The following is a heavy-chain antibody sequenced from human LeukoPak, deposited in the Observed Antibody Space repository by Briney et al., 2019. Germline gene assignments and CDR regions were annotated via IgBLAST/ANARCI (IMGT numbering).Heavy chain of an antibody. D-gene: IGHD5-18*01. V-gene: IGHV4-34*01. J-gene: IGHJ4*02. CDR1: GGSFSGYY. CDR3: AAPPDRRVGYPDY. CDR2: INHSGST. Sequence: SETLSLTCAVYGGSFSGYYWSWIRQPPGKGLEGIGKINHSGSTNYNPSLKSRVTISVDTSKNQFSLKLSSVTAADTAVYYCAAPPDRRVGYPDYWGQGTLVTVSS.